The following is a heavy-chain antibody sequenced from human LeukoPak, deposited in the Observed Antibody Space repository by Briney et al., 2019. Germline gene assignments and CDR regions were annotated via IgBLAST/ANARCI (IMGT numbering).Heavy chain of an antibody. D-gene: IGHD6-13*01. CDR2: IYHTGST. J-gene: IGHJ4*02. CDR1: GYSISSGYY. V-gene: IGHV4-38-2*02. Sequence: PSETLSLTCTVSGYSISSGYYWGWIRQPPGKGLEWIGSIYHTGSTYYNPSLKSRVTISVDTSKNRFSLKLSSVTAADTAVYYCARQDQQQLIDYWGQGTLVTVSS. CDR3: ARQDQQQLIDY.